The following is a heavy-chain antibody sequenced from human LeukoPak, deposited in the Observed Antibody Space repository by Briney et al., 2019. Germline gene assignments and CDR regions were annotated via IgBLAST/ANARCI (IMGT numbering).Heavy chain of an antibody. Sequence: PGGSLRLSCAASGFTFSSYSMNWVRQAPGKGLEWVSSISSSSSYIYYADSVKGRFTISRDSAKNSLYLQMNSLRAEDTAVYYCAREAIEYSSSGWFDPWGQGTLVTVSS. D-gene: IGHD6-6*01. CDR1: GFTFSSYS. CDR2: ISSSSSYI. V-gene: IGHV3-21*01. CDR3: AREAIEYSSSGWFDP. J-gene: IGHJ5*02.